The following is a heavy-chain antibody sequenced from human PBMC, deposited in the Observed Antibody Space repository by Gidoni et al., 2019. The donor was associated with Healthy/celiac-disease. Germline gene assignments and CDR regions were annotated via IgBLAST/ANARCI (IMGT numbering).Heavy chain of an antibody. Sequence: QLQLQESGSGLVMPSQTLSLTCAVSGGPISSGGYSWSWIRQPPGKGLEWIGYIYHSGSTYYNPSLKSRVTISVDRSKNQFSLKLSSVTAADTAVYYCASSDYYDSSQFDYWGQGTLVTVSS. CDR2: IYHSGST. CDR1: GGPISSGGYS. V-gene: IGHV4-30-2*01. J-gene: IGHJ4*02. CDR3: ASSDYYDSSQFDY. D-gene: IGHD3-22*01.